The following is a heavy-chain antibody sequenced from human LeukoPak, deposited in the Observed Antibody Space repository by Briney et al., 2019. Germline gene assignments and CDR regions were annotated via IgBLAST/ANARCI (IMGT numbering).Heavy chain of an antibody. D-gene: IGHD3-22*01. CDR2: INPNSGGT. J-gene: IGHJ4*02. V-gene: IGHV1-2*02. Sequence: ASVKVSCKASGYTFTGCYMHWVRQAPGQGLEWMGWINPNSGGTNYAQKFQGRVTMTRDTSISTAYMELSRLRSDDTAVYYCARSDDYDSSGYYYFDYWGQGTLVTVSS. CDR1: GYTFTGCY. CDR3: ARSDDYDSSGYYYFDY.